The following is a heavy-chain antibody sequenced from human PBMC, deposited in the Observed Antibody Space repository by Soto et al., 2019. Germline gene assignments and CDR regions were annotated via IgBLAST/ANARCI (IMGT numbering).Heavy chain of an antibody. V-gene: IGHV3-7*01. CDR1: GFTFSSHW. J-gene: IGHJ4*02. CDR3: ASYGSGSYR. D-gene: IGHD3-10*01. Sequence: EVQLVESGGGLVQPGGSLRLSCAASGFTFSSHWMSWVRQAPGKGLEWVANIKQDGSEKYYVDSVKGRFTISRDNAKNSLYLQMNSLRAEDTAVYYCASYGSGSYRWGQGTLVTVSS. CDR2: IKQDGSEK.